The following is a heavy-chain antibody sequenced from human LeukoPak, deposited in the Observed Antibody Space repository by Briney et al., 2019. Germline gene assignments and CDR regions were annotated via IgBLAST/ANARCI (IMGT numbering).Heavy chain of an antibody. J-gene: IGHJ4*02. CDR3: AREVGEGYCSSTSCYADY. D-gene: IGHD2-2*01. CDR2: INHSGST. Sequence: SETLSLTCAVYGGSFSGYYWSRIRQPPGKGLEWIGEINHSGSTNYNPSLKSRVTISVDTSKNQFSLKLSSVTAADTAVYYCAREVGEGYCSSTSCYADYWGQGTLVTVSS. CDR1: GGSFSGYY. V-gene: IGHV4-34*01.